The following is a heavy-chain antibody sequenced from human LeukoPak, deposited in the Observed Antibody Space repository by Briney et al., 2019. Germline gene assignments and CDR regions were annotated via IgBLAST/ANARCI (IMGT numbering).Heavy chain of an antibody. J-gene: IGHJ4*02. D-gene: IGHD5-12*01. CDR1: GGSISSSSYY. CDR2: IYYSGST. V-gene: IGHV4-39*01. CDR3: AGGPYSGYDYRH. Sequence: PSETLSLTCTVSGGSISSSSYYWGWIRQSPGKGLEWIGSIYYSGSTYYNPSLKSRVTISVDTSKNQFSLKLSSVTAADTAVYYCAGGPYSGYDYRHWGQGTLVTVSS.